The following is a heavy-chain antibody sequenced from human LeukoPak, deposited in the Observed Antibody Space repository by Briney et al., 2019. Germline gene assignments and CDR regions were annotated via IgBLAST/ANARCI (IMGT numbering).Heavy chain of an antibody. J-gene: IGHJ6*02. D-gene: IGHD2-2*01. V-gene: IGHV3-30*02. CDR3: AKESRIVVVPAPGLYGMDV. CDR1: GFTFSSYG. Sequence: PGGSLRLSCAASGFTFSSYGMHWVRQAPGKGLGWVAFIRYDGSNKYYADSVKGRFTISRDNSKNTLYLQMNSLRAEDTAVYYCAKESRIVVVPAPGLYGMDVWGQGTTVTVSS. CDR2: IRYDGSNK.